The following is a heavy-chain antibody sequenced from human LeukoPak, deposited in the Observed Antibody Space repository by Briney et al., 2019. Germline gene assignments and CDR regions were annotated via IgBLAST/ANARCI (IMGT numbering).Heavy chain of an antibody. J-gene: IGHJ5*02. V-gene: IGHV4-59*01. D-gene: IGHD6-19*01. CDR2: ISNSGST. Sequence: SETLSLTCIVSGGSISSYFWSWIRQPPGKGLEWIGYISNSGSTNYNPPLKSRVTISADTSKNQFSLKLSSVTAADTAVYYCARGVIAVAGTRLSRGLHITDPWGQGTLVTVSS. CDR3: ARGVIAVAGTRLSRGLHITDP. CDR1: GGSISSYF.